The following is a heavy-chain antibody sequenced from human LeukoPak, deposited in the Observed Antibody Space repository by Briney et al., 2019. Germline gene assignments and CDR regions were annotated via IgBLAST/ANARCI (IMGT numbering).Heavy chain of an antibody. D-gene: IGHD1-26*01. CDR1: GFTVSSNY. V-gene: IGHV3-66*02. CDR2: IYSGGST. Sequence: GGSLRLSCAASGFTVSSNYMSWVRQAPGKGLVWVSVIYSGGSTYYADSVKGRFTISRDNSKNTLYLEMNSLRVEDTAVYYCASGDVGDYWGQGTLVTVSS. CDR3: ASGDVGDY. J-gene: IGHJ4*02.